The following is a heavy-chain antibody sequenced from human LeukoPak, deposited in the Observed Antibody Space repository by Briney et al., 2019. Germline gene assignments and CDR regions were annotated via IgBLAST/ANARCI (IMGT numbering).Heavy chain of an antibody. CDR2: IYTSGST. J-gene: IGHJ4*02. D-gene: IGHD3-10*01. V-gene: IGHV4-4*07. CDR1: GGSISSYY. Sequence: SETLSLTCTVPGGSISSYYWSWIRQPAGKGLEWIGRIYTSGSTNYNPSLKSRVTMSVDTSKNQFSLKLSSVTAADTAVYYCAMGITMVRGEYFDYWGQGTLVTVSS. CDR3: AMGITMVRGEYFDY.